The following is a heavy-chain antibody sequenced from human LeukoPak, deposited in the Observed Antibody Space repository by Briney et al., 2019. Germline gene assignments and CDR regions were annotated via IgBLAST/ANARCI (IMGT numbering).Heavy chain of an antibody. CDR1: GYTFTGYY. D-gene: IGHD3-22*01. J-gene: IGHJ4*02. V-gene: IGHV1-2*02. CDR2: INPNSGGT. Sequence: GASVKVSCKASGYTFTGYYMHWVRQAPGQGLEWMGWINPNSGGTNYAQKFQGRVTMTRDTSISTAYMELRSLRSDDTAVYYCARDDSSGADYWGQGTLVTVSS. CDR3: ARDDSSGADY.